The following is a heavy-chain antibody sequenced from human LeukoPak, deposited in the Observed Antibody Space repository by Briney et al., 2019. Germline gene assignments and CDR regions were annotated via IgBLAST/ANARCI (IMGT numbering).Heavy chain of an antibody. J-gene: IGHJ4*02. Sequence: SETLSLTCTVSGGSISSGGYYWSWIRQPPGKGLEWIGYIYHSGSTNYNPSLKSRVTISVDKSKNQFSLKLSSVTAADTAVYYCARAYGFYNLDYWGQGTLVTVSS. CDR1: GGSISSGGYY. CDR2: IYHSGST. CDR3: ARAYGFYNLDY. D-gene: IGHD3-9*01. V-gene: IGHV4-30-2*01.